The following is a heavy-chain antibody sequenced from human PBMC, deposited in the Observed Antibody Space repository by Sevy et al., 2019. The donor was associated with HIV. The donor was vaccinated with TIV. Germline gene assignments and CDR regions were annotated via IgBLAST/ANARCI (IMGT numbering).Heavy chain of an antibody. J-gene: IGHJ4*02. D-gene: IGHD2-15*01. CDR1: GGSISSSSYY. CDR3: ARRRGYWSGGSCSPGGGTFDY. CDR2: IYYSGST. Sequence: SETLSFTCTVSGGSISSSSYYWGWIRQPPGKGLEWIGSIYYSGSTYYNPSLKSRVTISVDTSKNQFSLKLGSVTAADTAVYYWARRRGYWSGGSCSPGGGTFDYWGQGTLVTVSS. V-gene: IGHV4-39*01.